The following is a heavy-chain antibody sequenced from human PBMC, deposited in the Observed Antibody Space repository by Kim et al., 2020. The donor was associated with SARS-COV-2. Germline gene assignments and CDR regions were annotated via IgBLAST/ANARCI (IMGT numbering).Heavy chain of an antibody. Sequence: NSGGTRFSQKFQGRVTVTRDTSISTAYMELCGLRSDDTAVYYCSKSRAFDYWGQGTLVTVSS. CDR3: SKSRAFDY. J-gene: IGHJ4*02. V-gene: IGHV1-2*02. CDR2: NSGGT. D-gene: IGHD1-26*01.